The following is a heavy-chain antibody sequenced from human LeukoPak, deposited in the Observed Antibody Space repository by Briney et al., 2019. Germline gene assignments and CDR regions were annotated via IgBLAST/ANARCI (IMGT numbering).Heavy chain of an antibody. CDR2: ISGSGGST. CDR1: GFTFSSYA. Sequence: PGGSLRLSCAASGFTFSSYAMSWVRQAPGKGLEWVSAISGSGGSTYYADSVKGRFTISRDNSKNTLYLQMNSLRAEDTAVYYCAKELGYCTNGVCYLNDAFDIRGQGTMVTVSS. CDR3: AKELGYCTNGVCYLNDAFDI. D-gene: IGHD2-8*01. V-gene: IGHV3-23*01. J-gene: IGHJ3*02.